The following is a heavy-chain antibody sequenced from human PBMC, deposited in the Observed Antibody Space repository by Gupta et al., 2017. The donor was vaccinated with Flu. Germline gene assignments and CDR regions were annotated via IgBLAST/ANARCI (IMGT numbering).Heavy chain of an antibody. D-gene: IGHD5-12*01. V-gene: IGHV3-15*01. CDR1: GFTFSNAW. CDR2: IRSFFDGGTT. J-gene: IGHJ4*02. CDR3: ATDNTGYDSAPFFDI. Sequence: EGQLVESGGGLVKPGGSIRLSCAASGFTFSNAWMAWVRQAPGKGLAWVGRIRSFFDGGTTEYASPVKGRFIISRDESKAYLQLGSLKTEDTAVYYCATDNTGYDSAPFFDIWGQGTLVTVSS.